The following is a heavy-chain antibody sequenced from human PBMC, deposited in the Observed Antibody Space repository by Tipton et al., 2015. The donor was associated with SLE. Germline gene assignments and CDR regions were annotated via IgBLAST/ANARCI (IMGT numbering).Heavy chain of an antibody. J-gene: IGHJ4*02. CDR3: ARGDSGYSVV. CDR2: IRNSGDTT. V-gene: IGHV3-23*01. CDR1: GFTFSSYA. D-gene: IGHD5-12*01. Sequence: SLRLSCAASGFTFSSYAMSWVRQAPGKGLEWVSSIRNSGDTTYYADSVKGRFTISRDNAENTLYLQMNSLRAEDTAVYYCARGDSGYSVVWGQGTLVTVSS.